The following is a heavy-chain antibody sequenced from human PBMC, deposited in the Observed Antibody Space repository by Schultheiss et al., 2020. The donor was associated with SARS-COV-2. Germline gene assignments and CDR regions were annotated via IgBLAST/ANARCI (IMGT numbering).Heavy chain of an antibody. CDR1: GYTFTVYH. J-gene: IGHJ4*02. CDR3: ARDPFERRPSLDD. Sequence: ASVKVSCKASGYTFTVYHIHWVRQAPGQGLEWMGRINPTSGGTNYAQKFQGRVTMTRDTSISTAYMELSRLRSGDTAVYYCARDPFERRPSLDDWGQGTLVTVSS. D-gene: IGHD3-16*01. CDR2: INPTSGGT. V-gene: IGHV1-2*06.